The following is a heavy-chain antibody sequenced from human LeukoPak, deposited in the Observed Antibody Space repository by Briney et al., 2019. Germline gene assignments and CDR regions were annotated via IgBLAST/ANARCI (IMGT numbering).Heavy chain of an antibody. CDR3: ARDLGYYYDSSGFGY. J-gene: IGHJ4*02. V-gene: IGHV4-59*01. CDR2: IYYSGST. CDR1: GGSISSYY. D-gene: IGHD3-22*01. Sequence: SETLSLTCTVSGGSISSYYWSWIRQPPGKGLEWIGYIYYSGSTSYNPSLKSRVTISVDTSKNQFSLKLSPVTAADTAVYYCARDLGYYYDSSGFGYWGQGTLVTVSS.